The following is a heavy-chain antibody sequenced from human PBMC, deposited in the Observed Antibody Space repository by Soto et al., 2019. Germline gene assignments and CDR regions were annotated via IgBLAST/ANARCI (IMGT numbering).Heavy chain of an antibody. D-gene: IGHD5-18*01. CDR2: IGGSGTAS. CDR3: AKVEGRGYNYGYSDY. CDR1: GFTFSGYA. J-gene: IGHJ4*02. V-gene: IGHV3-23*01. Sequence: EVQLLQSGGGLVQPGGSLRLSCVVSGFTFSGYAMSWVRQAPGMGLEWVSGIGGSGTASGYAESVKGRFTISRDNTKNTLDLQMTSLRNEDTAVYYCAKVEGRGYNYGYSDYGGQGTLVIVSS.